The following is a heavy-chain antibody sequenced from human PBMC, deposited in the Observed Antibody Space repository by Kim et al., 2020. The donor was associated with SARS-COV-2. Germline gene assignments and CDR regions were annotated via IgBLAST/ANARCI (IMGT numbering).Heavy chain of an antibody. CDR1: GFTFSSYG. Sequence: GGSLRLSCAASGFTFSSYGMHWVRQAPGKGLEWVAVIWYDRSNKYYADSVKGRFTISRDNSKNTLYLQMNSLRAEDTAVYYCARDDCGGSCYYFDYWGQGTLVTVSS. V-gene: IGHV3-33*01. CDR2: IWYDRSNK. J-gene: IGHJ4*02. D-gene: IGHD2-15*01. CDR3: ARDDCGGSCYYFDY.